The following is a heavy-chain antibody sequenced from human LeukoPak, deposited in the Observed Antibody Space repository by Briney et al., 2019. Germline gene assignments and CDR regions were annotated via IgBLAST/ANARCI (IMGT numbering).Heavy chain of an antibody. CDR1: GGSISSYY. Sequence: SETLSLTCTVSGGSISSYYWTWIRQPPGKGLEWIGYMFYSGSSNYNPSLRSRATISVDTSKNQTSLKLSSVTAADTAVYYCARFNRNSSGWIDYWGQGTLVTVSS. CDR3: ARFNRNSSGWIDY. CDR2: MFYSGSS. V-gene: IGHV4-59*01. J-gene: IGHJ4*02. D-gene: IGHD6-19*01.